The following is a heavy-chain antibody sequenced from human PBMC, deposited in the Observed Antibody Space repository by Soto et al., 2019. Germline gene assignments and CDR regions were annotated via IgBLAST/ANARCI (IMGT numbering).Heavy chain of an antibody. Sequence: ASVKVSCRASGYTFTRYTMNWVRQAPGQRLEWMGWINPDNGNTKSSQKFQDRVIITRDTSASTAYMDLSSLRSEDTAVYYCARRIATGQLDLWGQGTLHIVPS. J-gene: IGHJ1*01. CDR2: INPDNGNT. CDR3: ARRIATGQLDL. V-gene: IGHV1-3*01. D-gene: IGHD6-6*01. CDR1: GYTFTRYT.